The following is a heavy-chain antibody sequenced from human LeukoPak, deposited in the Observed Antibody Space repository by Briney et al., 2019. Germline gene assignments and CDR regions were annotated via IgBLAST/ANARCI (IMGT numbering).Heavy chain of an antibody. CDR3: ASGEESSTRYEFDY. CDR2: INPNSGGT. D-gene: IGHD2-2*01. V-gene: IGHV1-2*04. Sequence: ASVKVSCKASGYTFTGYYMHWVRQAPGQGLEWMGWINPNSGGTNYAQKFQGWVTMTRDTSISTAYMELSRLRSDDTAVYYCASGEESSTRYEFDYWGQGTLVTVSS. CDR1: GYTFTGYY. J-gene: IGHJ4*02.